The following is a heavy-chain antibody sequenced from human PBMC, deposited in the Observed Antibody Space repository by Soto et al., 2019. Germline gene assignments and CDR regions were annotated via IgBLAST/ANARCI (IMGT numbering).Heavy chain of an antibody. Sequence: QAQLVESGGGVVQPGRSLRLSCAASGFTFSVFGMHWVRQAPGKGLEWVAVIWYDGSNKYYVDSVKGRFTISRDNSKNMLYLQMNSLRAEDTAVYYCARDRGGSGWYFPYWGQGTVVTVSS. J-gene: IGHJ4*02. D-gene: IGHD6-19*01. V-gene: IGHV3-33*01. CDR3: ARDRGGSGWYFPY. CDR1: GFTFSVFG. CDR2: IWYDGSNK.